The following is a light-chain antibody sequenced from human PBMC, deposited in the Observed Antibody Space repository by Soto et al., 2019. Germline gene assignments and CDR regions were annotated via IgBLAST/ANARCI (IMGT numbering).Light chain of an antibody. CDR1: RSNIGVGHD. CDR3: QSYDTGLSGWV. Sequence: QSVLTQPPSVSGAPGQRVTISCTGSRSNIGVGHDVHWYQQLPGTPPKLLIYVNNNRPSGVPGRFSGSKSGTSASLAITGLQAEDEAEYYCQSYDTGLSGWVFGGGTKVTVL. V-gene: IGLV1-40*01. J-gene: IGLJ3*02. CDR2: VNN.